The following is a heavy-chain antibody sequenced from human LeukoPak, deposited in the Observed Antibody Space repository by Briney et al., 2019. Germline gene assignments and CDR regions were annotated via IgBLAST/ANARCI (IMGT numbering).Heavy chain of an antibody. CDR2: INHSGST. V-gene: IGHV4-34*01. CDR1: GGSFSGYY. Sequence: SETLSLTCAVYGGSFSGYYWSWIRQPPGKGLEWIGEINHSGSTNYNPSLKSRVTISVDTSKNQFSLKLSSVTAADTAVYYYARLGGYYDSTPGDYWGQGTLVTVSS. CDR3: ARLGGYYDSTPGDY. J-gene: IGHJ4*02. D-gene: IGHD3-22*01.